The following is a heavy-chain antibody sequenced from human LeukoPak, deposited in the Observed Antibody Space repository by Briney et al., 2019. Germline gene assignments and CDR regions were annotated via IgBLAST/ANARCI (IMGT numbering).Heavy chain of an antibody. CDR2: IYYSGST. V-gene: IGHV4-59*01. D-gene: IGHD3-22*01. CDR1: GGSISSYY. Sequence: PSETLSLTCTVSGGSISSYYWSWIRQPPGKGLEWIGYIYYSGSTNYNPSLKSRVTISVDTSKNQFSLKLSSVTAADTAVYYCARGGTGLYYDSSGYPTYYFDYWGQGTLVTVSS. J-gene: IGHJ4*02. CDR3: ARGGTGLYYDSSGYPTYYFDY.